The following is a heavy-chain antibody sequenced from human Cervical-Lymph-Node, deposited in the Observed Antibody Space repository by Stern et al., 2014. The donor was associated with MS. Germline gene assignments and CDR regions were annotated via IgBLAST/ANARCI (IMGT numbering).Heavy chain of an antibody. CDR1: GGSISSSYY. Sequence: QVQLQESGPGLVKPSETLSRTCTVSGGSISSSYYWGWIRQSSGKGLEWIGSIDDTGGTFYNPSLKSRVTISVDTSNNQFSLKLSSGTAADTAVYYCVRQVTVRSRFDYWGQGTLVTVSS. CDR2: IDDTGGT. CDR3: VRQVTVRSRFDY. D-gene: IGHD4-11*01. J-gene: IGHJ4*02. V-gene: IGHV4-39*01.